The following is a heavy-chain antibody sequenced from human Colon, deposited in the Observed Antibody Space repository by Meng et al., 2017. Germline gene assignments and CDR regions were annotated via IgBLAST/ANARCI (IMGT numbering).Heavy chain of an antibody. D-gene: IGHD6-19*01. CDR1: GFTFSSYW. CDR2: INQDGSDI. Sequence: GESLKISCAASGFTFSSYWMTWVRQAPGKGLEWVANINQDGSDIQYVGSVKGRFTISRDNARNSVFLQLSSLRAEDTAVYYCGGGAGWIFDFWGQRTLVTVSS. J-gene: IGHJ4*02. CDR3: GGGAGWIFDF. V-gene: IGHV3-7*01.